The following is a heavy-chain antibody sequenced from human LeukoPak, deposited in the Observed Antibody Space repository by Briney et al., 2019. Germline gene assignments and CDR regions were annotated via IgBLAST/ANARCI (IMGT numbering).Heavy chain of an antibody. CDR1: GFTFSTYA. D-gene: IGHD3-22*01. J-gene: IGHJ4*02. CDR3: TRDLTGHYSIDY. Sequence: GGSLRLSCAASGFTFSTYAIHWVRQAPGKGLEWVAFISNNGRNKDYADSVKVRFTISRDNSKNTLYLQVNSLRPDDTAVYYCTRDLTGHYSIDYWGQGTLVTVSS. V-gene: IGHV3-30*04. CDR2: ISNNGRNK.